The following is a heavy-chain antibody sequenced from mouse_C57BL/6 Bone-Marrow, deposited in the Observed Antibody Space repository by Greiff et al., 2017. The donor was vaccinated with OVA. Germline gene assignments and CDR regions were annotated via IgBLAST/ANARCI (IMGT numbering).Heavy chain of an antibody. CDR2: INPNNGGT. J-gene: IGHJ1*03. Sequence: VQLKESGPELVKPGASVKIPCKASGYTFTDYNMDWVKQSHGKSLEWIGDINPNNGGTIYNQKFKGKATLTVDKSSSTAYMELRSLTSEDTAVYYCARRVYYGPYWYFDVWGTGTTVTVSS. V-gene: IGHV1-18*01. CDR3: ARRVYYGPYWYFDV. CDR1: GYTFTDYN. D-gene: IGHD2-1*01.